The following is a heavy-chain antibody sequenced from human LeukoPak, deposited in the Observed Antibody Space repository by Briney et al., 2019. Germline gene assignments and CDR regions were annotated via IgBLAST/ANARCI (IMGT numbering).Heavy chain of an antibody. CDR3: ARDIVVVTANDYYYGMDV. V-gene: IGHV1-18*01. Sequence: ASVKVSCKASGYTFTTYGISWVRQASGQGLEWMRWISGYNGNTNYAQKLQGRVTMTADTSTSSVYMELRSLRSDDTAVYYCARDIVVVTANDYYYGMDVWGQGTTVTVSS. CDR1: GYTFTTYG. D-gene: IGHD2-21*02. CDR2: ISGYNGNT. J-gene: IGHJ6*02.